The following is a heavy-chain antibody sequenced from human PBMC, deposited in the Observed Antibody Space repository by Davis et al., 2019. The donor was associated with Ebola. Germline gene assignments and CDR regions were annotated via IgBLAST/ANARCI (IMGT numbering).Heavy chain of an antibody. J-gene: IGHJ6*04. Sequence: GGSLRLSCAASGFTFSSYWMSWVRQAPGKGLEWVAVISYDGSNKYYADSVKGRFTISRDNSKNTLYLQMNSLRAEDTAVYYCAKGSVTIFGVAPDYYGMDVWGKGTTVTVSS. CDR1: GFTFSSYW. D-gene: IGHD3-3*01. CDR2: ISYDGSNK. CDR3: AKGSVTIFGVAPDYYGMDV. V-gene: IGHV3-30*18.